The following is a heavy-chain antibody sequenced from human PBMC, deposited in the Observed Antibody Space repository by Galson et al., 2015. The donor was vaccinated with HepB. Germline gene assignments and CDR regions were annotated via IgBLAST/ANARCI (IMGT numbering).Heavy chain of an antibody. CDR1: GFTFSSYG. V-gene: IGHV3-30*03. D-gene: IGHD4-23*01. CDR2: ISYDGSNK. Sequence: LRLSCAASGFTFSSYGMHWVRQAPGKGLEWVAVISYDGSNKYYADSVKGRFTISRDNSKNTLYLQMNSLRAEDTAVYYCARDRDQGGKYYYYGMDVWGQGTTVTVSS. J-gene: IGHJ6*02. CDR3: ARDRDQGGKYYYYGMDV.